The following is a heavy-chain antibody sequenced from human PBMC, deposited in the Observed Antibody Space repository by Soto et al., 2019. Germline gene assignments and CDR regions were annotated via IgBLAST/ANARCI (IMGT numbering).Heavy chain of an antibody. CDR2: IYYSGNT. D-gene: IGHD2-15*01. Sequence: SETLSLTCTVSSGPISSSSYYWGWIRQPPGKGLEWIGSIYYSGNTYYNPSLKSRVTMSVDTSKNQFSLKLSSVTAADTAVYYCARRTSCSGGSCNSGRDGGYFDYWGQGTLVTVSS. CDR1: SGPISSSSYY. CDR3: ARRTSCSGGSCNSGRDGGYFDY. J-gene: IGHJ4*02. V-gene: IGHV4-39*01.